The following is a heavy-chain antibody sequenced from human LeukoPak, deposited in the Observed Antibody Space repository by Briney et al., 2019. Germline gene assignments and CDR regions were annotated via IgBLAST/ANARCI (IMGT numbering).Heavy chain of an antibody. Sequence: GGSLRLSCAASGFTFSSYAMSWVRQAPGKGLEWVSAISGSGGSTYYADFVKGRFTISRDNSKNTLYLQMNSLRAEDTAVYYCAKNGWMRVVRGESDYWGQGTLVTVSS. CDR3: AKNGWMRVVRGESDY. CDR2: ISGSGGST. J-gene: IGHJ4*02. CDR1: GFTFSSYA. D-gene: IGHD3-10*01. V-gene: IGHV3-23*01.